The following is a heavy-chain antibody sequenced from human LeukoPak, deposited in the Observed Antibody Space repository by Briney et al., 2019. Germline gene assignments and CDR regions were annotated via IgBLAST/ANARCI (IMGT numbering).Heavy chain of an antibody. CDR2: IYYSGST. CDR1: GGSISSSSYY. V-gene: IGHV4-39*01. J-gene: IGHJ3*02. D-gene: IGHD3-10*01. CDR3: VGLGSGAFDI. Sequence: SETLSLTCTVSGGSISSSSYYWGWIRQPPGKGLEWIGSIYYSGSTYYNPSIKSRVTISVDTSKNQFSLKLSSVTAADTAVYYCVGLGSGAFDIWGQGTMVTVSS.